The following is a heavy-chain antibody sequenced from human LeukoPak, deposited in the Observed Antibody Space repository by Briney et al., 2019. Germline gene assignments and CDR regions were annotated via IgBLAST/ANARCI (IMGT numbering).Heavy chain of an antibody. CDR3: ARFDLQQLVYFDY. J-gene: IGHJ4*02. V-gene: IGHV3-7*01. Sequence: GGSLRLSCAASGFTFSRYWMSWVRQAPGKGLEWVANIKQDGSEKSYVDSLKGRFTISRDNAKNSLYLQMNSLRAEDTAVYYCARFDLQQLVYFDYWGQGTLVTVSS. D-gene: IGHD6-13*01. CDR2: IKQDGSEK. CDR1: GFTFSRYW.